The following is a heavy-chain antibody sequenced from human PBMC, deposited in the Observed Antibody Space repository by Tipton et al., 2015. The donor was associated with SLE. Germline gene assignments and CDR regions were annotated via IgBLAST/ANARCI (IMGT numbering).Heavy chain of an antibody. CDR1: GGSISSYY. D-gene: IGHD6-19*01. CDR3: ARQQWLLLLDS. J-gene: IGHJ5*01. CDR2: IYTSGST. Sequence: TLSLTCTVSGGSISSYYWSWIRQPPGKGLEWIGYIYTSGSTYYSPSLRSRVTISTDTSKNLFSLSLTSVTAADTAIYFCARQQWLLLLDSWGQGTLVTVSS. V-gene: IGHV4-59*08.